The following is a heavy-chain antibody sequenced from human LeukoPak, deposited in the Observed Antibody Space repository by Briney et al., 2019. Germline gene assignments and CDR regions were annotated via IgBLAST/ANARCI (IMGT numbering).Heavy chain of an antibody. CDR2: IRYDGSNK. CDR3: AKGGDGYNSLYYYYYYMDV. J-gene: IGHJ6*03. D-gene: IGHD5-24*01. V-gene: IGHV3-30*02. CDR1: GFTFSSYG. Sequence: PGGSLRLSCAASGFTFSSYGMHCVRQAPGKGLECVAAIRYDGSNKYYADSVKGRFTISGDNSKHTLYLQMHSLRAEATAVYYCAKGGDGYNSLYYYYYYMDVWGKGTTVTVSS.